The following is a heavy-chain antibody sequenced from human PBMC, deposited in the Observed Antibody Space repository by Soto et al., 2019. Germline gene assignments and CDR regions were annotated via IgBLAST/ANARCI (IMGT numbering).Heavy chain of an antibody. CDR3: AGDSGSYVSPALDI. CDR1: GFTFSSYT. J-gene: IGHJ3*02. V-gene: IGHV3-21*01. CDR2: IGSSSSYI. Sequence: GRSLRLSCAASGFTFSSYTTNWVRQAPGKGLEWVSSIGSSSSYIYYADSVKGRFTISRDNAKNSLYLQMNSLRAEDTAVYYCAGDSGSYVSPALDIWGQGTMVTXSS. D-gene: IGHD1-26*01.